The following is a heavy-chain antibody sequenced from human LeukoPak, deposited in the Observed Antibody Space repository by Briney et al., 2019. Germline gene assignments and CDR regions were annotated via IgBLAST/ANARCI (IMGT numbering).Heavy chain of an antibody. CDR1: GFTFSTYS. V-gene: IGHV3-48*01. Sequence: GGSLRLSCAASGFTFSTYSMNWVRQAPGKGLEWVSYITSSSSTMFYADSVKGRFTISRDNAKNSLYLQMNSLRAEDTAVYYCASHQLLHAIFDYWGQGTLVTVSS. CDR3: ASHQLLHAIFDY. D-gene: IGHD2-2*01. J-gene: IGHJ4*02. CDR2: ITSSSSTM.